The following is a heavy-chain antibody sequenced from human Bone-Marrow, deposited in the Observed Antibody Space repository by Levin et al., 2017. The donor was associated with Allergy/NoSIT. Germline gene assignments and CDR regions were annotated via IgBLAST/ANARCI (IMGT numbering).Heavy chain of an antibody. CDR1: GFTFSNFW. J-gene: IGHJ4*02. CDR2: ISNDGSTT. CDR3: AREYPWPVDY. D-gene: IGHD5-12*01. Sequence: PGGSLRLSCAASGFTFSNFWMHWVRQAPGKGLVWVSRISNDGSTTSYADSVKGRFTISRDNARNTLYLQMNSLRAEDTAIYYCAREYPWPVDYWGQGTLVTVSS. V-gene: IGHV3-74*01.